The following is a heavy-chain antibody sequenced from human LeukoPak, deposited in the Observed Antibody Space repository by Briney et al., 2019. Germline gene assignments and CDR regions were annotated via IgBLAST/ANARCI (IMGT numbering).Heavy chain of an antibody. Sequence: PGGSLRLSCAASGFTFSDYYMSWIRQAPGKGLEWVSYISSSGRTIYYADSVKGRFTISRDNAKNSLYLQMNSLRAEDTAVYYCARRGLVVPAALGPHWFDPWGQGTLVTVSS. CDR2: ISSSGRTI. CDR3: ARRGLVVPAALGPHWFDP. J-gene: IGHJ5*02. CDR1: GFTFSDYY. V-gene: IGHV3-11*04. D-gene: IGHD2-2*01.